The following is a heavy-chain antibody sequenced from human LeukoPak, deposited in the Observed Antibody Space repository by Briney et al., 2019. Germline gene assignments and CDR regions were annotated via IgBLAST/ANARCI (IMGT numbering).Heavy chain of an antibody. Sequence: SETLSLTCTVYGDSISSYYWSWIRQPPGKGLEWTGYIYYSGSTNYNPSLKSRVTISVDTSENQFSLKLSSVTAADTSVYYCARAGGEWLVKGYFDLWGRGTLVTVSS. J-gene: IGHJ2*01. CDR2: IYYSGST. V-gene: IGHV4-59*12. CDR3: ARAGGEWLVKGYFDL. CDR1: GDSISSYY. D-gene: IGHD6-19*01.